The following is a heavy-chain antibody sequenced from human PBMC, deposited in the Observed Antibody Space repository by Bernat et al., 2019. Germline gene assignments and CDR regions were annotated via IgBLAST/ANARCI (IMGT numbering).Heavy chain of an antibody. V-gene: IGHV1-18*01. J-gene: IGHJ4*02. D-gene: IGHD6-6*01. CDR1: SYNFLSYP. Sequence: QVQLVQSGAEVKKPGASMKVSCKASSYNFLSYPISWVRQAPGQGLEWLGWIDTYNGNTKYAQKLQGRVTMTTDTSTTTAYMELRSLRSDDTAVYYCARGSAYSGSLLNFDYWGQGPQVTVSS. CDR3: ARGSAYSGSLLNFDY. CDR2: IDTYNGNT.